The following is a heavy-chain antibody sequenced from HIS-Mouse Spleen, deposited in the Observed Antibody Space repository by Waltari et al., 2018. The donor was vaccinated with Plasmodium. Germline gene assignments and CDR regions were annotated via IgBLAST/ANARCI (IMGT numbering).Heavy chain of an antibody. V-gene: IGHV4-34*01. J-gene: IGHJ4*02. Sequence: QVQLQQWGAGLLNPSETLSLTCAVYGGSFSGYYWSWNRQPPGKGLEWIGEINHSGSTNYNPSLKSRVTISVDTSKNQFSLKLSSVTAADTTVYYCASSGSGSYYYWGQGTLVTVSS. CDR2: INHSGST. D-gene: IGHD3-10*01. CDR3: ASSGSGSYYY. CDR1: GGSFSGYY.